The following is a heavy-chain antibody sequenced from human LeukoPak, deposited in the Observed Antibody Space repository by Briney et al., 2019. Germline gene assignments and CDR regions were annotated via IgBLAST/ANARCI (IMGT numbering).Heavy chain of an antibody. CDR2: IYTSGST. V-gene: IGHV4-4*07. CDR1: GGSISSYY. CDR3: ARDLCGGDCSWFDP. J-gene: IGHJ5*02. Sequence: SETLSLTRTVSGGSISSYYWSWIRQPAGKGLEWIGRIYTSGSTNYNPSLKSRVTMSVDTSKNQFSLKLSSVTAADTAVYYCARDLCGGDCSWFDPWGQGTLVTVSS. D-gene: IGHD2-21*02.